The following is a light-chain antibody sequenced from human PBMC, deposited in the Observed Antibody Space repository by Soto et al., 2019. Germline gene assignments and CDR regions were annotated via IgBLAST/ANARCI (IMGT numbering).Light chain of an antibody. J-gene: IGKJ1*01. CDR1: QSVSRSY. V-gene: IGKV3-20*01. CDR2: GAS. CDR3: HHYEK. Sequence: EMVLTQSQGTLSVSPVYLSTLSCRASQSVSRSYLGWYQQKHGQAPRLLMYGASIRAAGVPDRFSGSGTGPEFTLTIPRLEPEDFTVHYCHHYEKFGHGHKVDIK.